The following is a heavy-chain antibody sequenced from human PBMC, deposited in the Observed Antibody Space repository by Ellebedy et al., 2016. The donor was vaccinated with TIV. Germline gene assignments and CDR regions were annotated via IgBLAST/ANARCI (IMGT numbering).Heavy chain of an antibody. CDR3: ARDSPPGGY. J-gene: IGHJ4*02. Sequence: GESLKISCAASGFTFSSYAMSWVRQAPGKGLEWVSAISGSGGSTYYADSVKGRFTISRDNSKNTLYLQMNSLRAEDTAVYYCARDSPPGGYWGQGTLVTVSS. CDR2: ISGSGGST. CDR1: GFTFSSYA. V-gene: IGHV3-23*01.